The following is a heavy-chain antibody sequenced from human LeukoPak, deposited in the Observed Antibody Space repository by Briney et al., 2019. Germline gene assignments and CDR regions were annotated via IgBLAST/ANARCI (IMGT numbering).Heavy chain of an antibody. D-gene: IGHD6-19*01. Sequence: GASVKVSCKASGYTFTSYDINWLRQATGQGPEWMGWMNPNSGATGYAQKFQGRVTMTRSTSINTAYMELSSLRSEDTAVYYCASLSGWYVARNYWGQGTLVTVSS. V-gene: IGHV1-8*01. CDR1: GYTFTSYD. CDR3: ASLSGWYVARNY. CDR2: MNPNSGAT. J-gene: IGHJ4*02.